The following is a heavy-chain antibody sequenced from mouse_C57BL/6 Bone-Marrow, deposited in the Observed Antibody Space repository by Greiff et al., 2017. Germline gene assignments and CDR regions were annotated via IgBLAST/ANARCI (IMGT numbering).Heavy chain of an antibody. D-gene: IGHD1-1*01. CDR3: ARDYYGSSWYFDY. CDR2: INPNNGGT. V-gene: IGHV1-26*01. CDR1: GYTFTNYY. Sequence: EVQLQQSGPELVKPGASVKISCKASGYTFTNYYMNWVKQSPGQSLEWIGDINPNNGGTSYNQKFKGKATLTVNKSSSTAYMELRGLTSEASAVNYCARDYYGSSWYFDYWGQGTILTVSS. J-gene: IGHJ2*01.